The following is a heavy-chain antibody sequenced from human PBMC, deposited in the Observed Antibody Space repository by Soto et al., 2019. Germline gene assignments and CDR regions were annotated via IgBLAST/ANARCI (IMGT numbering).Heavy chain of an antibody. CDR3: ATGGVEAYSSTLEF. V-gene: IGHV3-30*04. CDR1: VFIFGNYA. CDR2: ISFDGKKR. Sequence: PVGSLRLSCASSVFIFGNYALHWVRQFSGKCLEWVAVISFDGKKRYYADSVKGRFTISRDNSKNTVFLQMNSLRTEDTALYYCATGGVEAYSSTLEFLGQGTMVNVSS. J-gene: IGHJ3*01. D-gene: IGHD3-16*01.